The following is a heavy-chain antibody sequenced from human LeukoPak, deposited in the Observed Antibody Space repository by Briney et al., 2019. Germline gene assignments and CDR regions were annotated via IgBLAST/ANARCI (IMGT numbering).Heavy chain of an antibody. CDR2: IYPGDSDT. J-gene: IGHJ4*02. CDR3: AARATEWELLYY. V-gene: IGHV5-51*01. D-gene: IGHD1-26*01. Sequence: GASLKIYFKAADTCILTYLICGRRQMPGKGLEWMGVIYPGDSDTRYSPPFQGLVTISADKSISTAYLQWNRVNGPVIAMYYRAARATEWELLYYWGQGTLVTVSS. CDR1: DTCILTYL.